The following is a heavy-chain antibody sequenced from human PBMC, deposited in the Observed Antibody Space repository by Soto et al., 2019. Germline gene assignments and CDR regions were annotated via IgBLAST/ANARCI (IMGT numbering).Heavy chain of an antibody. J-gene: IGHJ6*02. Sequence: QVQLVQSGAEVRETGASVKVSCKASGFTFTGYYIHWVRQAPGQGLEWMGIINPSGGSTSYAQKFQGRVTMTRDTSTSTVYMELSSLRSEDTAVYYCARDRDVSYPNYYYYGMDVWGQGTTVTVSS. CDR3: ARDRDVSYPNYYYYGMDV. D-gene: IGHD1-26*01. CDR2: INPSGGST. CDR1: GFTFTGYY. V-gene: IGHV1-46*01.